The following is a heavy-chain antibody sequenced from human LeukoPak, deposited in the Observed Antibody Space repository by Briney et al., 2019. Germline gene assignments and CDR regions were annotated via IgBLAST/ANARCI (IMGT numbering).Heavy chain of an antibody. D-gene: IGHD3-22*01. V-gene: IGHV3-9*03. J-gene: IGHJ3*02. CDR2: ISWYSGNI. Sequence: GNSLPLSCAPSGLPFEDYVMLWVRQAPGRGLECVSGISWYSGNIRYADSVKGRFTISRDHAKNSLYLQMSSLRAVDMALYYCAKDLDTYYYYCSGYGAAFDIWGQGTMVTVSS. CDR3: AKDLDTYYYYCSGYGAAFDI. CDR1: GLPFEDYV.